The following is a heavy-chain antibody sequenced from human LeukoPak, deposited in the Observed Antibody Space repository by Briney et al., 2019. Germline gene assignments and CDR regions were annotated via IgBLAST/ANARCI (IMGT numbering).Heavy chain of an antibody. V-gene: IGHV3-33*06. CDR2: IWYDGSNK. Sequence: PGGSLRLSCAASGFTFSSHGMHWARQAPGKGLEWVAVIWYDGSNKFYADSVRGRFTISRDNSRNTVYLQMNSLRVEDTAVYYCAKTYSRESGYDFFFHYWGQGTRVTVSS. D-gene: IGHD5-12*01. CDR1: GFTFSSHG. CDR3: AKTYSRESGYDFFFHY. J-gene: IGHJ4*02.